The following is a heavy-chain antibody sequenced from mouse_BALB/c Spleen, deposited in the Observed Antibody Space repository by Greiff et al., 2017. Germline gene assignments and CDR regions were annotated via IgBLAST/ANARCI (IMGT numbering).Heavy chain of an antibody. J-gene: IGHJ1*01. CDR1: GFTFSSYA. V-gene: IGHV5-9-3*01. Sequence: EVKLVESGGGLVKPGGSLKLSCAASGFTFSSYAMSWVRQTPEKRLEWVATISSGGSYTYYPDSVKGRFTISRDNAKNTLYLQMSSLRSEDTAMYYCARQVYGNHGGYFDVWGAGTTVTVSS. CDR2: ISSGGSYT. CDR3: ARQVYGNHGGYFDV. D-gene: IGHD2-10*02.